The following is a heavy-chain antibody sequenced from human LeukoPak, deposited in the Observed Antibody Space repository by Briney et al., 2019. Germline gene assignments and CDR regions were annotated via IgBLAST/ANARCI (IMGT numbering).Heavy chain of an antibody. D-gene: IGHD6-13*01. J-gene: IGHJ3*02. Sequence: GGSLRLSCAASGFTFSSYAMHWVRQAPGKGLEWVAVISYDGSNKYYADSVKGRFTISRDNSKNTLYLQMNSLRAEDTAVYYCASYSSSFNAFDIRGQGTMVTVSS. CDR2: ISYDGSNK. CDR1: GFTFSSYA. V-gene: IGHV3-30*04. CDR3: ASYSSSFNAFDI.